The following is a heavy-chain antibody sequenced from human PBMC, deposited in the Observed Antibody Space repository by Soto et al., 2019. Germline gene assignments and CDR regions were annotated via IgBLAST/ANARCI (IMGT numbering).Heavy chain of an antibody. J-gene: IGHJ4*02. CDR1: GGSISSYY. CDR2: IYYSGST. V-gene: IGHV4-59*08. Sequence: PSETLSLTCTVSGGSISSYYWSWIRQPPGKGLEWIGYIYYSGSTNYNPSLKSRVTISVDTSKNQFSLKLSSVTAADTAVYYCASWSTTVTTYGYFDYWGQGTLVTVSS. D-gene: IGHD4-17*01. CDR3: ASWSTTVTTYGYFDY.